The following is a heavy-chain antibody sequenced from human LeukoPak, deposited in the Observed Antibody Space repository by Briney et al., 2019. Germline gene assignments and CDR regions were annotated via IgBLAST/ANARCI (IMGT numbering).Heavy chain of an antibody. CDR2: INPYSGDT. Sequence: GASVKVSCKASGYTFTGYYIHWVRQAPGQGLEWMGWINPYSGDTAYAQKFRGRVTMTRDTSINTAYMELNRLKFDDTAVYYCARGTMNLDSWGQGTLVTVSS. D-gene: IGHD3-22*01. CDR1: GYTFTGYY. J-gene: IGHJ4*02. V-gene: IGHV1-2*02. CDR3: ARGTMNLDS.